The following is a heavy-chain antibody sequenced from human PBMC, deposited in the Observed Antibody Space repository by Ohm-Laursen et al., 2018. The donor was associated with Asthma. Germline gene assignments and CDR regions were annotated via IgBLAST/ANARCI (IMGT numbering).Heavy chain of an antibody. V-gene: IGHV3-11*01. CDR1: GFTSSDYY. J-gene: IGHJ5*02. CDR2: ISSSGSTI. D-gene: IGHD6-13*01. CDR3: ARCSSSWYTWFDP. Sequence: SLRLSCAASGFTSSDYYMSWIRQAPGKGLEWVSYISSSGSTIYYADSVKGRFTISRDNAKNSLYLQMNSLRAEDTAVYYCARCSSSWYTWFDPWGQGTLVTVSS.